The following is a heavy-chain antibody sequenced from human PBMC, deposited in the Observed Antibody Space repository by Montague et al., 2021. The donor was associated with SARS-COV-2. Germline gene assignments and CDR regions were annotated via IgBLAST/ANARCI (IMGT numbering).Heavy chain of an antibody. J-gene: IGHJ6*02. D-gene: IGHD3-10*01. CDR2: VSHSGKT. V-gene: IGHV4-34*01. CDR1: GGSFSDYY. Sequence: SETLSLTCAVVGGSFSDYYWSWIRQSPGKGLEWIGEVSHSGKTXXXPSXXXRVSISLDTSKRQFFLNLDSLTAADTAVFYCAKGQRSGAWRGGRRVYYYFMDVWGQGTTVTVSS. CDR3: AKGQRSGAWRGGRRVYYYFMDV.